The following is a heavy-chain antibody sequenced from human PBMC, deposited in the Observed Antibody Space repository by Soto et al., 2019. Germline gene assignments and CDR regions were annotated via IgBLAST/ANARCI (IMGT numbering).Heavy chain of an antibody. Sequence: EVQLVESGGGLVQPGRSLRLSCAASGFTFDDYAMHWVRQAPGKGLEWVSGISWNSGSIGYADSVKGRFTISRDNAQNSLYLQMNSLRAEDTALYYCAKDKIAVAGYYFDYWGQGTLVTVSS. CDR1: GFTFDDYA. V-gene: IGHV3-9*01. D-gene: IGHD6-19*01. CDR3: AKDKIAVAGYYFDY. J-gene: IGHJ4*02. CDR2: ISWNSGSI.